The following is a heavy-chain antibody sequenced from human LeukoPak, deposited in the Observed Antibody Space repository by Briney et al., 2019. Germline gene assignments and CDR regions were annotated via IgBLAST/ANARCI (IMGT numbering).Heavy chain of an antibody. J-gene: IGHJ3*02. Sequence: ASVKVSCKASGYTFTGYYMHWVRQAPGQGLEWMGWIKTNTGNPTYAQGFTGRFVFSLDTSVSTTYLQISSLKAEDTAVYYCARATISSGHAFDIWGQGTMVTVSS. CDR3: ARATISSGHAFDI. V-gene: IGHV7-4-1*02. CDR2: IKTNTGNP. CDR1: GYTFTGYY. D-gene: IGHD3-22*01.